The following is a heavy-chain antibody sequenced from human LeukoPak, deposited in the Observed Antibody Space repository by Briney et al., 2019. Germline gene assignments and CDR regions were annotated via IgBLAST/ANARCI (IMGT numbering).Heavy chain of an antibody. D-gene: IGHD3-3*01. V-gene: IGHV3-23*01. CDR1: GFTFSSYA. CDR3: AKEVYDFWSGYLDY. CDR2: ISGSGGST. J-gene: IGHJ4*02. Sequence: GSLRLXXXXSGFTFSSYAMSWVRQAPGRGLEWVSAISGSGGSTYYADSVKGRFTISRDNSKNTLYLQMNSLRAEDTAVYYCAKEVYDFWSGYLDYWGQGTLVTVSS.